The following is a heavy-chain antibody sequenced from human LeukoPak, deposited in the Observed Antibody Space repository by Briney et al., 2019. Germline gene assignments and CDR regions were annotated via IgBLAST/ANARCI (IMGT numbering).Heavy chain of an antibody. V-gene: IGHV4-59*01. Sequence: PSETLSLTCTVSGGSISSYYWSWIRQPPGKGLEWIGYIYYSGSTNYNPSLKSRVTISVGTSKNQFSLKLSSVTAADTAVYYCARLGYPSRYFDYWGQGTLVTVSS. CDR2: IYYSGST. CDR3: ARLGYPSRYFDY. J-gene: IGHJ4*02. CDR1: GGSISSYY. D-gene: IGHD5-18*01.